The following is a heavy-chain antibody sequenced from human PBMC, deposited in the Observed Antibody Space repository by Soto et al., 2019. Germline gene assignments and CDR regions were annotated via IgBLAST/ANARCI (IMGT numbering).Heavy chain of an antibody. V-gene: IGHV1-18*01. D-gene: IGHD3-10*01. CDR3: ARGPGGPRVRLNAFDI. CDR1: GYTFTSCG. Sequence: GASVKVSCKASGYTFTSCGISWVRQAPGQGLAWMGWISAYNGNTNYAQKLQGRVTMTTDTSTSTAYMELSSLRSDDTAVYYCARGPGGPRVRLNAFDIWGQGTMVTVSS. CDR2: ISAYNGNT. J-gene: IGHJ3*02.